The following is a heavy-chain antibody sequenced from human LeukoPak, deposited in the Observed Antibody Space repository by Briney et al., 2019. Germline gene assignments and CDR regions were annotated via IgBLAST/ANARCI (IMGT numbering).Heavy chain of an antibody. Sequence: GGSMRLSCAASGFTFSSYGMHWVRQAPGKGLEWVAVIWYDGSNKYYADSVKGRFTISRDNSKNTLYLQMNSLRAEDTAVYYCARTMIVVSGAIKPCYYYYGMDVWGQGTTVTVSS. CDR3: ARTMIVVSGAIKPCYYYYGMDV. CDR2: IWYDGSNK. J-gene: IGHJ6*02. V-gene: IGHV3-33*01. D-gene: IGHD3-22*01. CDR1: GFTFSSYG.